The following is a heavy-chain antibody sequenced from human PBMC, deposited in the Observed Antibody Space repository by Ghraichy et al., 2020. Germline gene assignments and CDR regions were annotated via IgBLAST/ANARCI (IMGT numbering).Heavy chain of an antibody. Sequence: SETLSLTCTVSGGSISSYYWSWIRQPPGKGLEWIGYIYYSGSTNYNPSLKSRVTISVDTSKNQFSLKLSSVTAADTAVYYCARHGRGYSSGWYGIQPVDYWGQGTLVTVSS. D-gene: IGHD6-19*01. CDR3: ARHGRGYSSGWYGIQPVDY. CDR1: GGSISSYY. J-gene: IGHJ4*02. V-gene: IGHV4-59*08. CDR2: IYYSGST.